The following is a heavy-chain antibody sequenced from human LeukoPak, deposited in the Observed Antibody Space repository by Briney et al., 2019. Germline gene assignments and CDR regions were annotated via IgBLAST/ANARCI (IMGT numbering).Heavy chain of an antibody. J-gene: IGHJ4*02. V-gene: IGHV4-34*01. CDR1: GGSFSGYY. CDR3: ASTSAMVYFDY. CDR2: INHRGST. D-gene: IGHD5-18*01. Sequence: ASETLSLTCAVYGGSFSGYYWSWIRQPPGKGLEWIGEINHRGSTNYNPSLKSRVTISVDTSKNQFSLKLSSVTAADTAVYYCASTSAMVYFDYWGQGTLVTVSS.